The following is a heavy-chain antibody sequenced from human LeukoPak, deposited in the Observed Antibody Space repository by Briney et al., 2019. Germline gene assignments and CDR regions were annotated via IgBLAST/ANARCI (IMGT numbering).Heavy chain of an antibody. J-gene: IGHJ4*02. CDR1: GGSISSYY. Sequence: SETLSLTCTVSGGSISSYYWSWIRQPPGKGLEWIGYIYYSGSTNYNPSLKSRVTISVDTSKNQFSLKLSSVTAADTAGYYCARSAYYYDSSGYYANDYWGQGTLVTVSS. CDR2: IYYSGST. V-gene: IGHV4-59*01. CDR3: ARSAYYYDSSGYYANDY. D-gene: IGHD3-22*01.